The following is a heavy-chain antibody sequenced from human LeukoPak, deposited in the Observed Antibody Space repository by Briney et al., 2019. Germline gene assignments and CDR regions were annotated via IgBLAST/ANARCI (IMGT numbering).Heavy chain of an antibody. CDR1: GFTFSSYA. V-gene: IGHV3-30*04. Sequence: GGSLRLSCAASGFTFSSYAMHWVRQAPGKGLEWVALISYDGSIKYYGDSVKGRFTISRDNSKNTLFLQMNSLRTEDTAVYYCTRDSARRDGNNFDYWGQGTLVTVSS. D-gene: IGHD5-24*01. J-gene: IGHJ4*02. CDR2: ISYDGSIK. CDR3: TRDSARRDGNNFDY.